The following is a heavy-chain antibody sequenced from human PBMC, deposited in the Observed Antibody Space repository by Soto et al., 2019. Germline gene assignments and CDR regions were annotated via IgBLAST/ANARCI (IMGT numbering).Heavy chain of an antibody. CDR3: AIDLGARVPAAPPSFHYYYGMDV. D-gene: IGHD2-2*01. CDR1: GGSISSGGYY. V-gene: IGHV4-31*03. Sequence: PSETLSLTCTVSGGSISSGGYYWSWIRQHPGKGLEWVGYIYYSGSTYYNPSLKSRVTISVDTSKNQFSMKLSSVTAADTAVYYCAIDLGARVPAAPPSFHYYYGMDVWGQGTTVTVSS. CDR2: IYYSGST. J-gene: IGHJ6*02.